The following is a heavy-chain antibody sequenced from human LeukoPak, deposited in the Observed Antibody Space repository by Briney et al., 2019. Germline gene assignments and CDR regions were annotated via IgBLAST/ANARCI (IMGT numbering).Heavy chain of an antibody. CDR1: GFTFSSYE. CDR2: ISSSGSTI. V-gene: IGHV3-48*03. Sequence: PGGSLRLSCAASGFTFSSYEMNWVRQAPGKGLEWVSYISSSGSTIYYADSVKGRFTISRDNAKNSLYLQMNSLRAEDTAVYYCAREWGSSYGNYFDYWGQGTLVTVSS. CDR3: AREWGSSYGNYFDY. J-gene: IGHJ4*02. D-gene: IGHD5-18*01.